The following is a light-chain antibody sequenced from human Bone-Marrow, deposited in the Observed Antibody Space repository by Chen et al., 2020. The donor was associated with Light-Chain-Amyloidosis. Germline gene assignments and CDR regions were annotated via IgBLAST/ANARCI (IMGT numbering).Light chain of an antibody. Sequence: QSALTQPASVSGSPGQSITLSCTGTSSDVGGDIHVSWYQQHPDKAPKLMIYEVTNRPSWSPDRFSGSKSDNTASLTISGLQTEDEADYFCSSYTITNTLVFGSGTRVTVL. J-gene: IGLJ1*01. V-gene: IGLV2-14*01. CDR1: SSDVGGDIH. CDR3: SSYTITNTLV. CDR2: EVT.